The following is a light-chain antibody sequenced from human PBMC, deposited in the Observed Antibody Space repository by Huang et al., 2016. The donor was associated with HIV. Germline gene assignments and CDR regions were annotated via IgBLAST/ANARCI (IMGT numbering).Light chain of an antibody. Sequence: AIRMTQSPSSLSTSTGDRVNITCRASHDINTFLAWYQQKPGKAPNLLIYAASILETGVPSRFSGSGSGTEFNLSISCLQSEDFATYYCQQYYSYRTFGQGTQVEIK. J-gene: IGKJ1*01. V-gene: IGKV1-8*01. CDR1: HDINTF. CDR3: QQYYSYRT. CDR2: AAS.